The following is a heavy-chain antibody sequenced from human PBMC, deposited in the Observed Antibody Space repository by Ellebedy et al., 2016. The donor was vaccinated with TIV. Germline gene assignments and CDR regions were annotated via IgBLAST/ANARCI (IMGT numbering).Heavy chain of an antibody. Sequence: SETLSLTCTVSGGSISSSSYYWSWIRQPPGKGLEWIGEINHSGSTNYNPSLKSRVTISVDTSKNQFSLKLSSVTAADTAVYYCARTPFGPAEEWWQDVWGQGTTVTVSS. CDR1: GGSISSSSYY. CDR2: INHSGST. V-gene: IGHV4-39*07. J-gene: IGHJ6*02. D-gene: IGHD2-8*01. CDR3: ARTPFGPAEEWWQDV.